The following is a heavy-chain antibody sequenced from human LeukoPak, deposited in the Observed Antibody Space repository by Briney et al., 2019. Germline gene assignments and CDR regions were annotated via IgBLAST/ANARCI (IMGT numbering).Heavy chain of an antibody. J-gene: IGHJ3*02. CDR2: INPNSGGT. V-gene: IGHV1-2*02. CDR1: GYTFTGYY. CDR3: AREGVTNDAFDI. Sequence: ASVKVSCKASGYTFTGYYMHWVRQAPGQGLEWMGWINPNSGGTNYAQKFQGRVTMTRDTSISTAYMELSRLRSEDTAVYYCAREGVTNDAFDIWGQGTMVTVSS. D-gene: IGHD4-17*01.